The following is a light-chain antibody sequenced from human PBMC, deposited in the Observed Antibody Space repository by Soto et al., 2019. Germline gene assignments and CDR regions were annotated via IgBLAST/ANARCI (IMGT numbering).Light chain of an antibody. CDR3: QTRGTGTYWV. CDR1: SGHSSYA. CDR2: LNSDGSH. Sequence: QLVLTQSPSASASLGASVKLTCTLSSGHSSYAIAWHQQQPEKGPRYLMKLNSDGSHSKGDGIPDRFSGSSSGAERYLTISSLQSEDEADYYCQTRGTGTYWVFGGGTKLTVL. V-gene: IGLV4-69*01. J-gene: IGLJ3*02.